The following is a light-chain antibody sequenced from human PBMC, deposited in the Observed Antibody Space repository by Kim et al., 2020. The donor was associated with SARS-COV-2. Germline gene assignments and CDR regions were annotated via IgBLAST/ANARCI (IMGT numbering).Light chain of an antibody. Sequence: QSVLTQTTSASGTPGQGVVISCSGSNSNIKNNYVYWYHQLPGTAPKLLIYRNKQRPSGVPDRFSGSKSGTSASLAISGLRSDDEADYYCAAWDDSLSGVVFGGGTQLTVL. V-gene: IGLV1-47*01. CDR1: NSNIKNNY. J-gene: IGLJ2*01. CDR2: RNK. CDR3: AAWDDSLSGVV.